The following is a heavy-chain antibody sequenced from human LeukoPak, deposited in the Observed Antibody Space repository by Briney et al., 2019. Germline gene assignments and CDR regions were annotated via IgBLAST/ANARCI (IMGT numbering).Heavy chain of an antibody. V-gene: IGHV4-31*03. D-gene: IGHD3-3*01. CDR1: GGTISSGGYY. CDR3: ARAQKVGIFGVAYAYMDV. J-gene: IGHJ6*03. Sequence: SETLSLTCTVSGGTISSGGYYWSWIRQHPGKGLEWIGYIYYSGSTYYNPSLKSRVTISVDTSKNQFSLKLSSVTAADTAVYYCARAQKVGIFGVAYAYMDVWGKGTTVTVSS. CDR2: IYYSGST.